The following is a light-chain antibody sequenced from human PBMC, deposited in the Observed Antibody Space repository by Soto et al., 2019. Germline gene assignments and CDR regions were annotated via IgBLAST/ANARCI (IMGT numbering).Light chain of an antibody. CDR3: QQYGSSPYT. Sequence: EIVLTQSPGTLSLSPGERATLSCRASQSVSSSYLAWYQQKPGQAPRLLIYGASSRATGIPDRFSGRWSGTDFTLTISSLEPEDFAVYYCQQYGSSPYTFGQGTKLEIK. CDR2: GAS. CDR1: QSVSSSY. V-gene: IGKV3-20*01. J-gene: IGKJ2*01.